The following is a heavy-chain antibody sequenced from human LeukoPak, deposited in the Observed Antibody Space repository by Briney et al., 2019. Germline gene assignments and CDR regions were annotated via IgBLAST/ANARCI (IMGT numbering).Heavy chain of an antibody. D-gene: IGHD3-3*01. Sequence: PSETLSLTCTVSGGSISSSSYYWRWIRQPPGKGLEWIGSIYYSGSTYYSPSLKSRVTISVDTSKNQFSLKLSSVTAADTAVYYCARDSYYDFWSGYYYYMDVWGKGTTVTVSS. V-gene: IGHV4-39*02. CDR3: ARDSYYDFWSGYYYYMDV. CDR1: GGSISSSSYY. J-gene: IGHJ6*03. CDR2: IYYSGST.